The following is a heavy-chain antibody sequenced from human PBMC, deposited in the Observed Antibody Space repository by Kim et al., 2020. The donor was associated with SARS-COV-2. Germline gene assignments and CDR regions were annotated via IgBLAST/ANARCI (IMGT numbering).Heavy chain of an antibody. CDR2: ISSSGSTI. J-gene: IGHJ4*02. D-gene: IGHD3-22*01. CDR1: GFTFSSYE. CDR3: ARDGYYYDSSGYFLLGN. V-gene: IGHV3-48*03. Sequence: GGSLRLSCAVSGFTFSSYEMNWVRQAPGKGLEWVSYISSSGSTIYYADSVKGRFTISRDNAKNSLYLQMTSLRAEDTAVYYCARDGYYYDSSGYFLLGNWGRGTLGTVSP.